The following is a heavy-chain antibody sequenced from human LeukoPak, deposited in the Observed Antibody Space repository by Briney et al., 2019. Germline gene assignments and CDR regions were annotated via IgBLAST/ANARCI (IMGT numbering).Heavy chain of an antibody. CDR3: AKGEANWFDP. CDR2: IRYGGSNK. Sequence: PGGSLRLSCAASGFTFSSYGMHWVRQAPGKGLEWVAFIRYGGSNKYYADSVKGRFTISRDNSKNTLYLQMNSLRAEDTAVYYCAKGEANWFDPWGQGTLVTVSS. CDR1: GFTFSSYG. D-gene: IGHD1-26*01. V-gene: IGHV3-30*02. J-gene: IGHJ5*02.